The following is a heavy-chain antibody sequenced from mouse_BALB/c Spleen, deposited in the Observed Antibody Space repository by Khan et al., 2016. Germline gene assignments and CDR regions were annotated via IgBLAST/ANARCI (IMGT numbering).Heavy chain of an antibody. Sequence: EVKLPESGPDLVKPSQSLSLTCTVTGYSIPSHYSWHWIRHFPGNKLEWMGYIHYSGSTNYNPSLKSRISITRDTSKNQFFLQLNSVTTEDTATYYCATSTSGYWYYFDYWGQGTTLTVSS. CDR2: IHYSGST. CDR3: ATSTSGYWYYFDY. D-gene: IGHD3-1*01. CDR1: GYSIPSHYS. J-gene: IGHJ2*01. V-gene: IGHV3-1*02.